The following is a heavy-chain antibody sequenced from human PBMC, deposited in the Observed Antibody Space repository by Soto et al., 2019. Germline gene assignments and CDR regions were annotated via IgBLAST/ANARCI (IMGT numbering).Heavy chain of an antibody. CDR3: ASRGSSSWYYPYYFDY. J-gene: IGHJ4*02. D-gene: IGHD6-13*01. CDR1: SGSISSSNW. V-gene: IGHV4-4*02. Sequence: NPSETLSLTCAVSSGSISSSNWWSWVRQPPGKGLEWIGEIYHSGSTNHNPSLKSRVTISVDKSKNQFSLKLSSVTAADTAVYYCASRGSSSWYYPYYFDYWGQGTLVTVSS. CDR2: IYHSGST.